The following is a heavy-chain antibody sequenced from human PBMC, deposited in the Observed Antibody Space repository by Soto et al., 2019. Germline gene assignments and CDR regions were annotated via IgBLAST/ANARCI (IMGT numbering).Heavy chain of an antibody. D-gene: IGHD2-8*01. CDR2: IYHSGST. CDR1: SGSISSSNW. J-gene: IGHJ4*02. Sequence: SETLSLTCAVSSGSISSSNWRSWVRQPPGKGLEWIGEIYHSGSTNYNPSLKSRVTISVDKSKNQFSLKLSSVTAADTAVYYCARGGVVLMVYAIRGGNYFDYWGQGTLVTVSS. CDR3: ARGGVVLMVYAIRGGNYFDY. V-gene: IGHV4-4*02.